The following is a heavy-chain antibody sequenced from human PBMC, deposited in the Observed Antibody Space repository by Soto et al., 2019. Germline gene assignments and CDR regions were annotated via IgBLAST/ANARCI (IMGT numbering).Heavy chain of an antibody. CDR1: GGTFSSYT. CDR3: ESYGDYGY. Sequence: QVQLVQSGAEVKKPGSSVKVSCKASGGTFSSYTISWVRQAPGQGLEWMGRIIPILGIANYAQKFQGRVMITADKATSTAYMELSSLRSEDTAVYYCESYGDYGYWGQGTLVTVSS. V-gene: IGHV1-69*02. D-gene: IGHD4-17*01. CDR2: IIPILGIA. J-gene: IGHJ4*02.